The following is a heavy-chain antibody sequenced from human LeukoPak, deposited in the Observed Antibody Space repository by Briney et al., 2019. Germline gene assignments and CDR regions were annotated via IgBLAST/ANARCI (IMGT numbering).Heavy chain of an antibody. J-gene: IGHJ3*02. CDR1: GLTVSRNY. V-gene: IGHV3-66*01. CDR3: ASDPGGNQNGFDI. Sequence: GGSLRLSCAGYGLTVSRNYMSWVRQAPGKGLEWVSVIYSGGTTYYADSVKGRFTISRDNSKNTLNLQMNSLRADDTAVYYCASDPGGNQNGFDIWGQGTMVTVSS. CDR2: IYSGGTT. D-gene: IGHD3-16*01.